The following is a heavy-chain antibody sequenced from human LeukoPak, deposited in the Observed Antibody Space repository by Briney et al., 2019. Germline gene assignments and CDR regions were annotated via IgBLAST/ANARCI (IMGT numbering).Heavy chain of an antibody. CDR2: IIPILGIA. V-gene: IGHV1-69*02. J-gene: IGHJ4*02. CDR3: ARLRGFSVVAATGSGFDY. D-gene: IGHD2-15*01. Sequence: WASVTVSCKASGGTFSSYTISWVRQAPGQGLEWMGRIIPILGIANYAQKFQGRVTITADKSTSTAYMELSSLRSEDTAVYYCARLRGFSVVAATGSGFDYWGQGTLVTVSS. CDR1: GGTFSSYT.